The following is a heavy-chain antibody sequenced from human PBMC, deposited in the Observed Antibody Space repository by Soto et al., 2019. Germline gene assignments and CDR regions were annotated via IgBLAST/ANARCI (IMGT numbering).Heavy chain of an antibody. CDR3: ARDLGSSVVVTAILAWASMDV. Sequence: GASVKVSCKASGYTFTSYGISWVRQAPGQGLEWMGWISAYNGNTNYAQKLQGRVTMTTDTSTSTAYMELRSLRSDDAAVYYCARDLGSSVVVTAILAWASMDVWGQGTTVTVSS. CDR1: GYTFTSYG. D-gene: IGHD2-21*02. CDR2: ISAYNGNT. V-gene: IGHV1-18*01. J-gene: IGHJ6*02.